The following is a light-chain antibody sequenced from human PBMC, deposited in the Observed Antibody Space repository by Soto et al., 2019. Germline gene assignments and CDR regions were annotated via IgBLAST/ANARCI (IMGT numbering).Light chain of an antibody. J-gene: IGKJ1*01. CDR3: QQYGSSWT. CDR1: QSVSSY. Sequence: EIVLTQSPATLSLSPGERATLSCWASQSVSSYLAWYQHKPGQAPRLLIYDASNRATGIPARFSGSGSGTDFTLTISSLEPEDFAVYYCQQYGSSWTFGQGTKVDI. CDR2: DAS. V-gene: IGKV3-11*01.